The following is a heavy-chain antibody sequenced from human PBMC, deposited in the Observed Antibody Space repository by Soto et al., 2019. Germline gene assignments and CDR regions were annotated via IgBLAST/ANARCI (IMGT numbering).Heavy chain of an antibody. J-gene: IGHJ4*02. CDR3: ARGLTSGDY. Sequence: QVQLVQSGAEVKNPGASVKVSCKASGYTFTSFYIHWVRQAPGQGLEWMSIINPNGGSTNYAQNLQGRVTLTRDTSKNTVYRELSSLRSEDTAVYYCARGLTSGDYWGQGTLVTVSS. CDR2: INPNGGST. CDR1: GYTFTSFY. V-gene: IGHV1-46*01.